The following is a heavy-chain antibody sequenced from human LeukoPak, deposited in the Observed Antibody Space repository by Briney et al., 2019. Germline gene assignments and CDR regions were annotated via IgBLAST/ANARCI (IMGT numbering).Heavy chain of an antibody. D-gene: IGHD5-12*01. Sequence: PSETLSLTCAVYGGSFSGYYWSWIRKPPGEGLEWIGEINHSGSTNYNPSLKSRVTISVDTSKNQFSLKLSSVTAADTAVYYCASRVADDYRGYYYYYYGMDVWGQGTTVTVSS. CDR1: GGSFSGYY. CDR3: ASRVADDYRGYYYYYYGMDV. V-gene: IGHV4-34*01. CDR2: INHSGST. J-gene: IGHJ6*02.